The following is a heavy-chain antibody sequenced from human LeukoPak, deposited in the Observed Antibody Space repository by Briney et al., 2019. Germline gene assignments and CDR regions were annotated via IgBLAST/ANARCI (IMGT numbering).Heavy chain of an antibody. CDR3: AKFPSDSRGYFAY. D-gene: IGHD3-22*01. V-gene: IGHV4-38-2*02. CDR1: GYSISSGYY. CDR2: MYHIGST. J-gene: IGHJ4*02. Sequence: SETLSLTCTVSGYSISSGYYWGWIQQPPGKGLEWIGSMYHIGSTYFNTSLKSRVIISVDTSKNQFSLRLRDVTAADSAVYYCAKFPSDSRGYFAYWGQGTLDTVSS.